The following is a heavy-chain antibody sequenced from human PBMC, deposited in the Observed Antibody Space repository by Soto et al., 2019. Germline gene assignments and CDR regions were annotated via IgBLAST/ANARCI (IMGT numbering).Heavy chain of an antibody. CDR3: ARSSDYGDSD. CDR1: GFTFSSYA. V-gene: IGHV3-30-3*01. Sequence: QVQLVESGGGVVQPGRSLRLSCAASGFTFSSYAMHWVRQAPGKGLEWVAVISYDGSNKYYADSVKGRFTISRDNSKNTLYLQMNSLRAEDTAVYYCARSSDYGDSDWGQGTLVTVSS. J-gene: IGHJ4*02. D-gene: IGHD4-17*01. CDR2: ISYDGSNK.